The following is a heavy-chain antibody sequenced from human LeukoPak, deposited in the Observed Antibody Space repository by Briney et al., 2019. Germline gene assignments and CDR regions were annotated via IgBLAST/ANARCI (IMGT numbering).Heavy chain of an antibody. J-gene: IGHJ4*02. Sequence: GGSLRLSCAASGSTFSSYAMSWVRQAPGKGLEWVSAISGSGGSTYYADPVKGRFTISRDNSKNTLYLQMNSLRAEDTAVYYCANLAQAAFSYWGQGTLVTVSS. V-gene: IGHV3-23*01. CDR3: ANLAQAAFSY. CDR2: ISGSGGST. D-gene: IGHD2-15*01. CDR1: GSTFSSYA.